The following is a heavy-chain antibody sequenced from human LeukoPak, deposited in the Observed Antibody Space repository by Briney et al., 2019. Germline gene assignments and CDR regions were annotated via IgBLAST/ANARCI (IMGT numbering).Heavy chain of an antibody. CDR3: AKRVRGVLGYYFDY. CDR2: ISGSGGST. J-gene: IGHJ4*02. CDR1: GFTFSSYA. D-gene: IGHD3-10*01. Sequence: GGSLRLSCAASGFTFSSYAMSWVRQAPGKGLEWVSAISGSGGSTYYADSVKGRFTISRDNSKNTLYLQKNSLRAEDTAVYYCAKRVRGVLGYYFDYWGQGTLVTVSS. V-gene: IGHV3-23*01.